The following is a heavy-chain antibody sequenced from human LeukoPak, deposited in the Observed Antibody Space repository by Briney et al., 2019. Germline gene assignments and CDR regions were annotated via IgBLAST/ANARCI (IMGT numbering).Heavy chain of an antibody. D-gene: IGHD6-19*01. V-gene: IGHV1-18*04. CDR1: GYTFNKHG. Sequence: ASVKVSCKASGYTFNKHGITWVRQAPGQGLEWMGLISAYNGDTKYVQKFQGRVTLTTDTSASTAYMELRSLRSDDTAVYYCARDPSNTSGWSPYFDYWGQGALVTVSS. J-gene: IGHJ4*02. CDR3: ARDPSNTSGWSPYFDY. CDR2: ISAYNGDT.